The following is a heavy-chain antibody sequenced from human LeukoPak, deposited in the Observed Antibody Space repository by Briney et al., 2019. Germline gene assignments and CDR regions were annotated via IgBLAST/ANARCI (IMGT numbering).Heavy chain of an antibody. V-gene: IGHV3-7*01. D-gene: IGHD5-12*01. CDR1: GFAFSTYW. CDR3: AKPITITGATDGFDI. J-gene: IGHJ3*02. Sequence: GGSLRLSCAASGFAFSTYWMNWIRQAPGKGLEWVANIKQDGSEKYYLDSVKGRFTISRDNAKNLLYLQMSSLRVEDTAVYYCAKPITITGATDGFDIWGQGAKVTVSS. CDR2: IKQDGSEK.